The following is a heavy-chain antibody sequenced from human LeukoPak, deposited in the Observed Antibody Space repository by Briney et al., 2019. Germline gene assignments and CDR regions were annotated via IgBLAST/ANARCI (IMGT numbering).Heavy chain of an antibody. J-gene: IGHJ3*02. Sequence: PSETLSLTCTVSGYSISSGYYWGWIRQPPGKGLEWIGSIYHSGSTYYNPSLKSRVTISVDTSKNQFSLKLSSVTAADTAVYYCARVSGYSYGSSGIYFDIWGQGTMVTVSS. CDR3: ARVSGYSYGSSGIYFDI. CDR1: GYSISSGYY. CDR2: IYHSGST. V-gene: IGHV4-38-2*02. D-gene: IGHD5-18*01.